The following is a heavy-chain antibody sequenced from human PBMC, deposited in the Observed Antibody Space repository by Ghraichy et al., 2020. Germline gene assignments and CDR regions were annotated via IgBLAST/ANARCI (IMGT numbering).Heavy chain of an antibody. D-gene: IGHD6-6*01. Sequence: LSLTCVASGFTFTFYEMNWVRQAPGKGLEWVSHISSDGSAVYYADSVQGRFTISRDNADNSLYLQMSSLRDEDTALYYCVRSSVYYAMDVWGQGTTVTVSS. CDR2: ISSDGSAV. J-gene: IGHJ6*02. CDR3: VRSSVYYAMDV. V-gene: IGHV3-48*03. CDR1: GFTFTFYE.